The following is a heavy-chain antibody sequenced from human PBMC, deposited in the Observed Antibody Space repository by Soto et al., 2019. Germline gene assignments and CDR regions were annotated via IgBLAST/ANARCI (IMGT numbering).Heavy chain of an antibody. CDR2: ISWNSGSI. Sequence: EVQLVESGGGLVQPGRSLRLSCAASGFTFDDYAMHWVRQAPGKGLEWVSGISWNSGSIGYADSVQGRFTISRDNAKNSLYLQMNSLRAEDTALYYCAKELSTRYYDFWSGYLFDYWGQGTLVTVSS. V-gene: IGHV3-9*01. CDR3: AKELSTRYYDFWSGYLFDY. D-gene: IGHD3-3*01. CDR1: GFTFDDYA. J-gene: IGHJ4*02.